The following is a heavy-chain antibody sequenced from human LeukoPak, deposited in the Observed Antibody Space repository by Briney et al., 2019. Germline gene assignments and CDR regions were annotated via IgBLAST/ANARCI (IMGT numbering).Heavy chain of an antibody. CDR3: ASSSNDYGDFYFDY. CDR2: IYYSGST. D-gene: IGHD4-17*01. CDR1: GGSISSSSYY. J-gene: IGHJ4*02. V-gene: IGHV4-39*01. Sequence: SETLSLTCTVSGGSISSSSYYWGWIRQPPGKGLEWIGSIYYSGSTYYNPSLKSRVTISVDTSKNQFSLKLGSVTAADTAVYYCASSSNDYGDFYFDYWGQGTLVTVSS.